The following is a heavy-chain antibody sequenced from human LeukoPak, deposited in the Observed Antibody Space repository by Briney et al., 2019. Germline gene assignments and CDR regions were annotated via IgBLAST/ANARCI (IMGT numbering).Heavy chain of an antibody. CDR1: GYTFTTYD. J-gene: IGHJ4*02. Sequence: ASVKVSCKASGYTFTTYDITWVRQAPGQGLEWMGWISAYNGNTNYAQKLQGRVTMTTDTSTNTAYMELRSLRSDDTAVYYCARSSGSYSADYWGQGTLVTVSS. V-gene: IGHV1-18*01. CDR2: ISAYNGNT. CDR3: ARSSGSYSADY. D-gene: IGHD1-26*01.